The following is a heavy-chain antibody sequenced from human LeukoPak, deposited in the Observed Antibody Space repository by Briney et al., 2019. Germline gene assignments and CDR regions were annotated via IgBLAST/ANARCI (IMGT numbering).Heavy chain of an antibody. CDR1: GYTFTSYG. Sequence: GASVKVSCKASGYTFTSYGISWVRQAPGQGLEWMGWISAYNGNTNYAQKLQGRVTMTTDTSTSTAYMELRSLRSDDTAVYYCAREYYDSSGYYRLLDYGMDVWGQGTTVTVSS. CDR2: ISAYNGNT. J-gene: IGHJ6*02. CDR3: AREYYDSSGYYRLLDYGMDV. D-gene: IGHD3-22*01. V-gene: IGHV1-18*01.